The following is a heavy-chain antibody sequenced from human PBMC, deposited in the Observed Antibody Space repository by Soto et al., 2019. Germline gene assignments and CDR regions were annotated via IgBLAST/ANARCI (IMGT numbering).Heavy chain of an antibody. Sequence: PXVFLKISFKASGYSFTAYWIAWVRQIPGKGLEWMGIINPCDSDIRYSPSFQGQVTISADNSISTAYLQWSSLKASDTAMYYCARHEQFYYYYYGMDVWGQGTAVTVS. CDR2: INPCDSDI. CDR1: GYSFTAYW. D-gene: IGHD4-4*01. J-gene: IGHJ6*02. V-gene: IGHV5-51*01. CDR3: ARHEQFYYYYYGMDV.